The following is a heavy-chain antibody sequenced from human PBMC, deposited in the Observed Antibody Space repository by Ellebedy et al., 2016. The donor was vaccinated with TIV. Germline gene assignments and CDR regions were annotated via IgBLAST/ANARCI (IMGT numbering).Heavy chain of an antibody. J-gene: IGHJ4*02. D-gene: IGHD4-17*01. CDR3: ARDRDYGTFDY. CDR2: FNAGNGNT. Sequence: AASVKVSCKASGYTFTSYAMHWVRQAPGQRLEWMGWFNAGNGNTKYSQKFQGRVTITRATSASTAYMELSSLRSEDTAVYYCARDRDYGTFDYWGQGTLVTVSS. CDR1: GYTFTSYA. V-gene: IGHV1-3*01.